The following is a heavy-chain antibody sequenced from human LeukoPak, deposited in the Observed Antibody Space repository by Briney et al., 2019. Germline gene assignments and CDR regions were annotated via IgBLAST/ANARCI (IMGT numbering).Heavy chain of an antibody. V-gene: IGHV1-69*13. Sequence: WASVRVSCKASGGTFSSYAISWVRQAPGQGLEWMGGIIPIFGTANYAQKFQGRVTITADESTSTAYMELSSLRSEDTAVYYCARILYDSSGYYPQNAFDIWGQGTMVTVSS. CDR1: GGTFSSYA. J-gene: IGHJ3*02. CDR3: ARILYDSSGYYPQNAFDI. CDR2: IIPIFGTA. D-gene: IGHD3-22*01.